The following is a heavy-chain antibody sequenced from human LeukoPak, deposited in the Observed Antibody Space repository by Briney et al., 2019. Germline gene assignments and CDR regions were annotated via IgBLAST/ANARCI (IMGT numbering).Heavy chain of an antibody. CDR3: ANGLRSAFDI. V-gene: IGHV3-23*01. J-gene: IGHJ3*02. CDR1: GFTFSSYS. Sequence: GGSLRLSCAASGFTFSSYSMNWVRQAPGKGLEWVSAISGSGGSTYYADSVKGRFTISRDNSKNTLYLQMNSLRAEDTAVYYCANGLRSAFDIWGQGTMVTVSS. CDR2: ISGSGGST. D-gene: IGHD4-17*01.